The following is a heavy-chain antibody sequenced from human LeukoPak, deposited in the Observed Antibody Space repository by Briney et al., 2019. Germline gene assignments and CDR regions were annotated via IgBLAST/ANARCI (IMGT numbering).Heavy chain of an antibody. CDR1: GFTFSSYS. CDR2: ISSSSSYI. CDR3: ARVYYDILTGYYPPYYFDY. V-gene: IGHV3-21*01. D-gene: IGHD3-9*01. Sequence: PGGSLRLSCAASGFTFSSYSMNWVRQAPGKGLEWVSSISSSSSYIYYADSVKGRFTISRDNAKNSLYLQMNSLRAEDTAVYYCARVYYDILTGYYPPYYFDYWGQGTLVTVSS. J-gene: IGHJ4*02.